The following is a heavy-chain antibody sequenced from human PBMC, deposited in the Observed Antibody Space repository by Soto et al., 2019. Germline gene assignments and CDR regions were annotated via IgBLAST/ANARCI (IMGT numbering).Heavy chain of an antibody. J-gene: IGHJ5*02. CDR3: AKCIAVAGTRGWFDP. CDR2: ISGSGGNT. Sequence: LRLSCAASGFTFSSYAMSWVRQAPGKGLEWVSAISGSGGNTYYADSVKGRFTISRDNSKNTLYLQMNSLRAEDTAVYYCAKCIAVAGTRGWFDPWGQGTLVTVSS. V-gene: IGHV3-23*01. CDR1: GFTFSSYA. D-gene: IGHD6-19*01.